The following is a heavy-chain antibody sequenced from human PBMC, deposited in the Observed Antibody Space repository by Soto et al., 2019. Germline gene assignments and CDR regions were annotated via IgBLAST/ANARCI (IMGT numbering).Heavy chain of an antibody. CDR2: ISNDGSNR. V-gene: IGHV3-30-3*01. Sequence: QVPVVESGGGVVQPGRSLRLSCAASGFTFSNYAMHWVRQAPGKGLEWVAVISNDGSNRYYEDSVKGRFTSSRDNSKNTLYLQMDSLRAEDTAVYYCAREYQLLTYYFDYWGQGILVTVSS. CDR3: AREYQLLTYYFDY. D-gene: IGHD2-2*01. CDR1: GFTFSNYA. J-gene: IGHJ4*02.